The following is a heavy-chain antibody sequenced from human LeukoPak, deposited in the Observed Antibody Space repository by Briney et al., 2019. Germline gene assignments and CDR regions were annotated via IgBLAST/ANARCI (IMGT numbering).Heavy chain of an antibody. CDR3: AREIAGATPSFDY. CDR1: GGTFSIYA. J-gene: IGHJ4*02. V-gene: IGHV1-69*13. CDR2: IIPIFGTA. Sequence: GASVKVSCKASGGTFSIYAISWVRQAPGQGLEWMGGIIPIFGTANYAQKFQGRVTITADESTSTAYIELSSLRSEDTAVYYCAREIAGATPSFDYWGQGTLVTVSS. D-gene: IGHD1-26*01.